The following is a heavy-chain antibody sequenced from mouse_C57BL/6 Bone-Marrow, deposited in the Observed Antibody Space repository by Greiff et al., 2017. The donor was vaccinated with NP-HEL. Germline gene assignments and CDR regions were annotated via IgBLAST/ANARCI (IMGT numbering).Heavy chain of an antibody. J-gene: IGHJ3*01. D-gene: IGHD2-5*01. CDR3: ARGALYYSNFAFAY. Sequence: QVQLQQPGAELVKPGASVKMSCKASGYTFTSYWITWVKQRPGQGLEWIGDIYPGSGSTNYNEKFKSKATLTVDTSSSTAYMRLSSLTSEDSAVYYCARGALYYSNFAFAYWGQGTLVTVSA. V-gene: IGHV1-55*01. CDR1: GYTFTSYW. CDR2: IYPGSGST.